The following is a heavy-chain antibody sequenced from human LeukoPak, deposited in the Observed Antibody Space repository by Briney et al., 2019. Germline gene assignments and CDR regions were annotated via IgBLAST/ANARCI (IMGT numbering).Heavy chain of an antibody. D-gene: IGHD2-2*01. V-gene: IGHV4-34*01. CDR2: INHRGLT. CDR3: ARGNYCSSTSCYYYYMDV. J-gene: IGHJ6*03. CDR1: GGSFSGYF. Sequence: SETLSLTCAVYGGSFSGYFWSWIRQPPGKGLEWIGEINHRGLTNDNPSLKSRVTISVDTSKSQFSLKLSSVTAADTAVYYCARGNYCSSTSCYYYYMDVWGKGTTVTVSS.